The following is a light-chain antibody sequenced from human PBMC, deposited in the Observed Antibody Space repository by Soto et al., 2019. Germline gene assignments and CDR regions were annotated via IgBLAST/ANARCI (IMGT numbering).Light chain of an antibody. CDR3: QKYGGSMT. Sequence: EIVLTQSPGTLSLSPGDTATLSCRASQSLSSNYLAWYQQRPCQAPKLLIYDISSRATGIPDRFSGSGSGTDFTLTITRLDPEDFAVYYCQKYGGSMTFGQGTRLEIE. V-gene: IGKV3-20*01. CDR2: DIS. CDR1: QSLSSNY. J-gene: IGKJ5*01.